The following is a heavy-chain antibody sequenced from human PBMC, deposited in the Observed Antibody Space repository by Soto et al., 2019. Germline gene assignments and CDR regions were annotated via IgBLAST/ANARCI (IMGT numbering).Heavy chain of an antibody. CDR2: INPNSGGT. V-gene: IGHV1-2*04. J-gene: IGHJ6*02. D-gene: IGHD4-17*01. CDR1: GYTFTGYY. CDR3: ARDRSYGDYYYYGMDV. Sequence: ASVKVSCKASGYTFTGYYMHWVRQAPGQGLEWMGWINPNSGGTNYAQKFQGWVTMTRDTSISTAYMELSRLRSGGTAVYYCARDRSYGDYYYYGMDVWSQGTTVTVSS.